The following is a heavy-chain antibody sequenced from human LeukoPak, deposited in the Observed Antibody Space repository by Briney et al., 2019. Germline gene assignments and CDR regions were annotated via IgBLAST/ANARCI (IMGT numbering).Heavy chain of an antibody. J-gene: IGHJ4*02. CDR2: ISYEGSNK. D-gene: IGHD3-16*01. V-gene: IGHV3-30*18. Sequence: GTSLRLSCTASGFTLSSFGMHWVRQAPGKGLEWVAVISYEGSNKYYTDSVKGRFSISRDNSKNTLYLQMNSLRAEDTAVYYCAKDWAAGGPHYFDFWGQGTLVTVSS. CDR1: GFTLSSFG. CDR3: AKDWAAGGPHYFDF.